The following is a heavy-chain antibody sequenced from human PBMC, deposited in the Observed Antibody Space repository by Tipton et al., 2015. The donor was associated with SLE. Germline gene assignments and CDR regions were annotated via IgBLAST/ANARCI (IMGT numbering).Heavy chain of an antibody. CDR1: GSTFSSYG. J-gene: IGHJ4*02. CDR2: IWYDGSNK. D-gene: IGHD1-14*01. Sequence: QVQLVQSGGGVVQPGRSLRLSCAASGSTFSSYGMHWVRQAPGKGLEWVAVIWYDGSNKYYADSVKGRFTISRDNSKNTLYLQMNSLRAEDTAMYYCARQGTSEWDYFDYWGQGTLVTVSS. V-gene: IGHV3-33*01. CDR3: ARQGTSEWDYFDY.